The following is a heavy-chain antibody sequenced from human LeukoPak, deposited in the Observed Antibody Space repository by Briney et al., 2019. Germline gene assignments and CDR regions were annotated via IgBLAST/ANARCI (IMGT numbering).Heavy chain of an antibody. J-gene: IGHJ5*02. CDR2: IYYSGST. V-gene: IGHV4-59*01. CDR3: ARDRHSSSPYNWFDP. D-gene: IGHD6-13*01. Sequence: SETLSLTCTVSGGPISSYYWSWIRQPPGKGLEWIGYIYYSGSTNYNPSLKSRVTISVDTSKNQFSLKLSSVTAADTAVYYCARDRHSSSPYNWFDPWGQGTLVTVSS. CDR1: GGPISSYY.